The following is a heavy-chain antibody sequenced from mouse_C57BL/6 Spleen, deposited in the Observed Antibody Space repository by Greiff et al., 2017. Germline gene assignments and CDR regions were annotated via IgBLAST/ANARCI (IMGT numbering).Heavy chain of an antibody. Sequence: EVQGVESGGGLVKPGGSLKLSCAASGFTFSDYGMHWVRQAPEKGLEWVAYISSGSSTIYYADTVKGRFTISRDNAKTTLFLQMTSLRSEDTAMDYCARGWDNYVDHWGQGTTLTVSS. CDR1: GFTFSDYG. D-gene: IGHD4-1*01. V-gene: IGHV5-17*01. J-gene: IGHJ2*01. CDR2: ISSGSSTI. CDR3: ARGWDNYVDH.